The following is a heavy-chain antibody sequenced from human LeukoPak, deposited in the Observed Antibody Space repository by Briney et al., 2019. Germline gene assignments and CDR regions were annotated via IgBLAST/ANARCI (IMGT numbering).Heavy chain of an antibody. CDR3: ARGGGGVEMATTAFDY. CDR2: IYYSGST. Sequence: SETLSLTCAVSGGSISSGGYSWSWIRQPPGKGLEWIGYIYYSGSTYYNPSLKSRVTISVDTSKNQFSLKLSSVTAADTAVYYCARGGGGVEMATTAFDYWGQGTLVTVSS. D-gene: IGHD5-24*01. V-gene: IGHV4-30-4*07. CDR1: GGSISSGGYS. J-gene: IGHJ4*02.